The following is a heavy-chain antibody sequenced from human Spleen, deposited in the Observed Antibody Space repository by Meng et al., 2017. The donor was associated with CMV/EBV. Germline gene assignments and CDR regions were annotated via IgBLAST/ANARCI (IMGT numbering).Heavy chain of an antibody. Sequence: GESLKISCAASGFTFSNYAMHWVRQTPGKGLEWVAVISYDGSNKYYADSVKGRFTISRDNSKNTLYLQMNSLRAEDTAVYYCAKEIHKDFWSGYQWGQGTLVTVSS. D-gene: IGHD3-3*01. CDR2: ISYDGSNK. CDR1: GFTFSNYA. J-gene: IGHJ4*02. V-gene: IGHV3-30*04. CDR3: AKEIHKDFWSGYQ.